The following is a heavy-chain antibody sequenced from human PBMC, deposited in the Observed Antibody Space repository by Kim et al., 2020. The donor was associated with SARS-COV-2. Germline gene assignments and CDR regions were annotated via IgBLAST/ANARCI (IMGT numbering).Heavy chain of an antibody. D-gene: IGHD6-19*01. Sequence: GGSLRLSCAASGFTFSSYGMHWVRQAPGKGLEWVAVIWYDGSNKYYADSVKGRFTISRDNSKNTLYLQMNSLRAEDTAVYYCAREARIGIAVAGLDYWGQGTLVTVSS. CDR2: IWYDGSNK. CDR3: AREARIGIAVAGLDY. V-gene: IGHV3-33*01. CDR1: GFTFSSYG. J-gene: IGHJ4*02.